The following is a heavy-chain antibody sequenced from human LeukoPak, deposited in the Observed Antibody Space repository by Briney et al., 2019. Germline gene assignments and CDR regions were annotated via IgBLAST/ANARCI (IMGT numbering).Heavy chain of an antibody. CDR3: ARGHSDALFY. Sequence: GGSLRLSCTASGFTFSSYEMNWVRQAPGKGLEWTSYIHRGASAIYYADSVKGRFAISRDDAKNSLYLQMDSLRVEDTAIYYCARGHSDALFYWGQGTRVTVSS. J-gene: IGHJ4*02. CDR2: IHRGASAI. D-gene: IGHD2-21*02. V-gene: IGHV3-48*03. CDR1: GFTFSSYE.